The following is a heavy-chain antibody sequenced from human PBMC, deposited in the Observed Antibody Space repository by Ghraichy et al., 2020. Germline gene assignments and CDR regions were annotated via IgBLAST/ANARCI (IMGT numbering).Heavy chain of an antibody. J-gene: IGHJ4*02. CDR3: ARGGVQLWSTYFDY. CDR1: GDSVSSNSAA. Sequence: SQTLSLTCAISGDSVSSNSAAWNWIRQSPSRGLEWLGRTYYRSKWYNDYEVSVKSRITINPDTSKNQFSLQLNSVTPEDTAVYYCARGGVQLWSTYFDYWGQGTLVTVSS. V-gene: IGHV6-1*01. D-gene: IGHD5-18*01. CDR2: TYYRSKWYN.